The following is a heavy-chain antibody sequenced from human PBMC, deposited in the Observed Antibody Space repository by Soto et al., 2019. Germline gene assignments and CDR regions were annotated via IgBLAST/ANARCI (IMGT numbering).Heavy chain of an antibody. CDR2: ISYDGSNK. V-gene: IGHV3-30-3*01. Sequence: PGGSLRLSCASSGFTFSSYAMHWVRQAPGKGLEWVAVISYDGSNKYYADSVKGRFTISRDNCKNTLYLQMNSLRAADTAVYYCARVYYDSSGDLRPSYYYGMDVWGQGTTVTVSS. CDR3: ARVYYDSSGDLRPSYYYGMDV. CDR1: GFTFSSYA. D-gene: IGHD3-22*01. J-gene: IGHJ6*02.